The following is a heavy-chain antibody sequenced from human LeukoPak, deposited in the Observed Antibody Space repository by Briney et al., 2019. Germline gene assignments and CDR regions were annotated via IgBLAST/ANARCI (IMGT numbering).Heavy chain of an antibody. CDR3: ARDDIWDRIFDY. D-gene: IGHD3-9*01. CDR2: IYYSGST. V-gene: IGHV4-30-4*01. CDR1: GGSISSGDYC. Sequence: PSETLSLTCTVSGGSISSGDYCWSWIRQPPGKGLEWIGYIYYSGSTYYNPSLKSRVTISVDTSKNQFSLKLSSVTAADTAVYYCARDDIWDRIFDYWGQGTLVTVSS. J-gene: IGHJ4*02.